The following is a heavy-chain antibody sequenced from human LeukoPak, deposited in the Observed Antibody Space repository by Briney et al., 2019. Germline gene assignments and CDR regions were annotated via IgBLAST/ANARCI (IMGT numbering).Heavy chain of an antibody. D-gene: IGHD3-10*01. CDR1: GYTFGTHW. CDR2: INPSGDFR. CDR3: ARGRYYGSGSYYFDY. V-gene: IGHV1-46*01. Sequence: GASVKVSCKASGYTFGTHWMHWVRQAPGQGLEWMGIINPSGDFRSYAQKFKGRVTVTRDMSTRTVYMELSDLRPDDTAVYYCARGRYYGSGSYYFDYWGQGTLVTVSS. J-gene: IGHJ4*02.